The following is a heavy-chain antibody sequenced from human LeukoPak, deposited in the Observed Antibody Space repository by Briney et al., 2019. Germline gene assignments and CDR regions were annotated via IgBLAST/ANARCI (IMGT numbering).Heavy chain of an antibody. CDR1: GGSFGGYY. Sequence: SETLSLTCAVYGGSFGGYYWSWIRQPPGKGLEWIGEINHSGNTNDNPSHKSRATISVDTSKNQFSLKLRSGTAADTAVYYCARVAAAGTDPGAFDIWGQGTMVIVSS. CDR3: ARVAAAGTDPGAFDI. J-gene: IGHJ3*02. D-gene: IGHD6-13*01. CDR2: INHSGNT. V-gene: IGHV4-34*04.